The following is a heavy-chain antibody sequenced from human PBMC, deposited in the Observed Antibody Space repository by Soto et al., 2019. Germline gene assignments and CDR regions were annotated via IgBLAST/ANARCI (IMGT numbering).Heavy chain of an antibody. CDR3: AREGYYDSSGYQLDNAFDI. CDR2: ISAYNDNT. D-gene: IGHD3-22*01. Sequence: GASVKVSCKASGYTFTSYGISWVRQAPGQGLEWMGWISAYNDNTNYAQKLQGRVTMTTDTSTSTAYMELRSLRSDDTAVYYCAREGYYDSSGYQLDNAFDIWAQGTMVTVSS. CDR1: GYTFTSYG. J-gene: IGHJ3*02. V-gene: IGHV1-18*01.